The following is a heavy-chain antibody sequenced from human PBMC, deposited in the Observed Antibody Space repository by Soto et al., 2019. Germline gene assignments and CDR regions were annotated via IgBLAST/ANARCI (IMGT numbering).Heavy chain of an antibody. D-gene: IGHD5-18*01. Sequence: EVQLLESGGGLVQPGGSLRLSCAASGFTFSSYAMSWVRQAPGKGLEWVSAISGSGGSTYYADSVKGRFTISRDNSKNTLYLQMNSLRAEDTAVYYCAKDAGGYSYGTPYYFDYWGQGTLVTVSS. V-gene: IGHV3-23*01. CDR1: GFTFSSYA. CDR3: AKDAGGYSYGTPYYFDY. CDR2: ISGSGGST. J-gene: IGHJ4*02.